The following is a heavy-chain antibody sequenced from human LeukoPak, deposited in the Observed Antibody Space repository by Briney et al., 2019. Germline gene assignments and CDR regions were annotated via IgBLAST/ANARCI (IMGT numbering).Heavy chain of an antibody. CDR3: ARAPNYDFWSGYLDY. D-gene: IGHD3-3*01. Sequence: SETLSLTCTVSGYSIRSGDYWGWIRPPPGKGLEWIGNIYHSGSTYYNPSLKSRVIISVDTSKNHFSLKLSSVTAADTAVYYCARAPNYDFWSGYLDYWGQGTLVTVSS. J-gene: IGHJ4*02. V-gene: IGHV4-38-2*02. CDR2: IYHSGST. CDR1: GYSIRSGDY.